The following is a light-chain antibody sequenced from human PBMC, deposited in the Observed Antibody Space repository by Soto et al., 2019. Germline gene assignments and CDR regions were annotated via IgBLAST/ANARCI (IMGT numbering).Light chain of an antibody. CDR3: SSYTSRSTLYV. V-gene: IGLV2-14*01. Sequence: QSALTQPASVSGSPGQSITISCTGTSSDVGGYNYVSWYQQHPGKAPKLMIYEVSNRPSGVSNRFSGSKSGNTASLTISGLPAEDEADYYCSSYTSRSTLYVFGTGTKLTVL. J-gene: IGLJ1*01. CDR1: SSDVGGYNY. CDR2: EVS.